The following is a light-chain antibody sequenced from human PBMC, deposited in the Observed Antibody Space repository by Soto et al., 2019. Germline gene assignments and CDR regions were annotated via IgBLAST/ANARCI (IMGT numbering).Light chain of an antibody. CDR1: QSVSSN. Sequence: EIGLTQSPGTLSVSPRERATLSCSASQSVSSNLAWYQQKPGHAPRLLIFGASSRTVGIPDGFSGSEFGTYFALTISRLEDEDFAVYYCQQYYISLFVFGSATKVAIK. J-gene: IGKJ3*01. V-gene: IGKV3-20*01. CDR2: GAS. CDR3: QQYYISLFV.